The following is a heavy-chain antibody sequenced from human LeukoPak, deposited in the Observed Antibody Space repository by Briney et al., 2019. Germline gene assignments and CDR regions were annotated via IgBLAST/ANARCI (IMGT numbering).Heavy chain of an antibody. CDR3: ARVPSDY. V-gene: IGHV3-21*06. J-gene: IGHJ4*02. Sequence: GSSLRLSCAASGFTFSSYSMNWVRQAPGKGLEWVSSTSSSSGYIYYADSVKGRFTISRDNAKNSLYLQMNSLRAEDTAVYYCARVPSDYWGQGTLVTVSS. CDR2: TSSSSGYI. CDR1: GFTFSSYS.